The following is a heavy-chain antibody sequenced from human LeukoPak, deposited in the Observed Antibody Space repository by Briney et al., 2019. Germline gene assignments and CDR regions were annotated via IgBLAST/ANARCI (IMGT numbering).Heavy chain of an antibody. J-gene: IGHJ3*02. CDR1: GFTFSNYA. CDR3: AKDHGSGSYYPDAFDI. Sequence: GGSLRLSCAASGFTFSNYAMSWVRQAPGKGLEWVSTISGSGDNTYYADSVKGRFTISRDKSKNALYLQMNSLRAEDTAIYYCAKDHGSGSYYPDAFDIWGQGTMVTVSS. V-gene: IGHV3-23*01. D-gene: IGHD3-10*01. CDR2: ISGSGDNT.